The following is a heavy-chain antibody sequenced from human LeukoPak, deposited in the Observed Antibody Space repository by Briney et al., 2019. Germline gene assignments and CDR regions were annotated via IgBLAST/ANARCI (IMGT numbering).Heavy chain of an antibody. CDR2: IRYDGSNK. CDR1: GFTFSSYG. V-gene: IGHV3-30*02. J-gene: IGHJ6*03. D-gene: IGHD2-2*01. CDR3: AAVVPAAEPYYYYYYMDV. Sequence: GGSLRLSCAASGFTFSSYGMHWVRQAPGKGLEWVAFIRYDGSNKYYADSVKGRSTISRDNSKNTLYLQMNSLRAEDTAVYYCAAVVPAAEPYYYYYYMDVWGKGTTVTVSS.